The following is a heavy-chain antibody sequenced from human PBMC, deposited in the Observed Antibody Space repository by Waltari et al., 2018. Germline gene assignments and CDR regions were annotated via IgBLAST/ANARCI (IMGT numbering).Heavy chain of an antibody. V-gene: IGHV4-59*01. J-gene: IGHJ5*02. CDR3: ARAGGFGSGSTT. CDR2: ISYSGNT. D-gene: IGHD3-10*01. Sequence: QVQLQESGPGLVKPSETLSLTCFVSGGPLSSYYWSWIRQPPGKGLEWIGYISYSGNTNYNPSLKSRVTISVDTSKNQFSLSLSAVTAADTAVYYCARAGGFGSGSTTWGQGTLVTVSS. CDR1: GGPLSSYY.